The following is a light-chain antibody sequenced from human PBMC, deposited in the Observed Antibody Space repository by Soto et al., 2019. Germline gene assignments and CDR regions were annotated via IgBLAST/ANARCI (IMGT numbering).Light chain of an antibody. CDR2: DVT. CDR3: SSYSSSTPHVL. Sequence: QSALTQPASVSGSPGQSITISCTGTSSDDGGYNYVSWYQQHPGKAPKLIIYDVTNRPSGLSYRFSAYKSGSTASLTISGLQAEDEADYYCSSYSSSTPHVLFGGGTQLTVL. J-gene: IGLJ2*01. CDR1: SSDDGGYNY. V-gene: IGLV2-14*01.